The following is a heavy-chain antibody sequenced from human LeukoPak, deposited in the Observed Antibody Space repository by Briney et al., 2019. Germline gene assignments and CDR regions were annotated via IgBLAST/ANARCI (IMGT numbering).Heavy chain of an antibody. Sequence: GRSLRLSCAASGFTFDDYAMHWVRQAPGKGLGWVSGISWNSGSIGYADSVKGRFTISRDNAKNSLYLQMNSLRAEDTALYHCAKDAGYSRGWYKDYYYGMDVWGQATTVTVSS. J-gene: IGHJ6*01. CDR2: ISWNSGSI. V-gene: IGHV3-9*01. CDR3: AKDAGYSRGWYKDYYYGMDV. CDR1: GFTFDDYA. D-gene: IGHD6-19*01.